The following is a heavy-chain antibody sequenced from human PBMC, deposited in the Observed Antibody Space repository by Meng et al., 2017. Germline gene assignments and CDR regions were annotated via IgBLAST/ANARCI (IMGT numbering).Heavy chain of an antibody. Sequence: GESLKISCAASGFTFSSYWMSWVRQAPGKGLEWVANIKQDGSEKYYVDSVKGRFTISRDNAKNSLYLQMNSLRAEDTAVYYCARDRATDSSWQNYYYYYGVDVWGQGTTVTVSS. J-gene: IGHJ6*02. CDR2: IKQDGSEK. D-gene: IGHD6-13*01. CDR1: GFTFSSYW. V-gene: IGHV3-7*01. CDR3: ARDRATDSSWQNYYYYYGVDV.